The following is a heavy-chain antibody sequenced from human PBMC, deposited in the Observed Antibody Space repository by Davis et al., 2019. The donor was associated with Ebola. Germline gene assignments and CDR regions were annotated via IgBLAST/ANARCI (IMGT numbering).Heavy chain of an antibody. CDR1: GFTFSTSW. D-gene: IGHD4-17*01. J-gene: IGHJ4*02. CDR2: IRQDGNEI. Sequence: GESLKISCAASGFTFSTSWMTWVRQAPGKGLEWVANIRQDGNEIYYVDSVKGRFTISRDNTKNSLYLQMNSLRDEDTALYYCSRGGAVKFDYWGQGTLVTVSS. V-gene: IGHV3-7*01. CDR3: SRGGAVKFDY.